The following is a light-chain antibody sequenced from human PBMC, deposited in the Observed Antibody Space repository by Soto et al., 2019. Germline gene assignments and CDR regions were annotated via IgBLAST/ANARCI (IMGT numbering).Light chain of an antibody. V-gene: IGKV3-20*01. Sequence: EMVLTQSPGTLSLSPGERATLSCRASQSVSSSYLAWYQQKPGQAPRLLIYGASSRATGIPDRFSVSGSGTDFTLTISSLEPEDFAVYYCQQYGSSLYTFGHGTKPQI. J-gene: IGKJ2*01. CDR1: QSVSSSY. CDR2: GAS. CDR3: QQYGSSLYT.